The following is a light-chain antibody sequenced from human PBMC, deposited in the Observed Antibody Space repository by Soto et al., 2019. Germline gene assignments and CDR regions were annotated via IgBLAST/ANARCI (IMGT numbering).Light chain of an antibody. CDR1: QSVSSN. Sequence: EIVMTQSPATLSVSPGERATLSCSASQSVSSNLPWNQQKPGHAPRLLIYRASNRASGIPDRFSGSGSGTDFTLTISSLEHEDSIVYYCQKRHMWPITFGAGARLE. V-gene: IGKV3-11*01. J-gene: IGKJ5*01. CDR3: QKRHMWPIT. CDR2: RAS.